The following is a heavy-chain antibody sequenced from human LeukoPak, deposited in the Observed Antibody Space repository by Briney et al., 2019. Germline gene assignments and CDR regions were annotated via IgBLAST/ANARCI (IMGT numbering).Heavy chain of an antibody. J-gene: IGHJ2*01. CDR2: IYTSGST. D-gene: IGHD3-3*01. Sequence: SETLSLTCTVSGGSISSGSYYWSWIRQPAGKGLEWIGRIYTSGSTNYNPSLKSRVTISVDTSKNQFPLKLSSVTAADTAVYYCARDLSPLITIFGVVWGQGYFDLWGRGTLVTVSS. CDR3: ARDLSPLITIFGVVWGQGYFDL. CDR1: GGSISSGSYY. V-gene: IGHV4-61*02.